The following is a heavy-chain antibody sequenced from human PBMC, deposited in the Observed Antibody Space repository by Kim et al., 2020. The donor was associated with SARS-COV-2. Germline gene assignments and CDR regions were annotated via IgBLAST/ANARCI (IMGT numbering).Heavy chain of an antibody. V-gene: IGHV4-34*01. J-gene: IGHJ2*01. Sequence: SETLSLTCAVYGGSFSGYYWSWIRQPPGKGLEWIGEINHSGSTNYNPSLKSRVTISVDTSKNQFSLKLSSVTAADTAVYYCARVQGPEVLVGYFDLWGRGTLVTVSS. D-gene: IGHD3-10*01. CDR2: INHSGST. CDR1: GGSFSGYY. CDR3: ARVQGPEVLVGYFDL.